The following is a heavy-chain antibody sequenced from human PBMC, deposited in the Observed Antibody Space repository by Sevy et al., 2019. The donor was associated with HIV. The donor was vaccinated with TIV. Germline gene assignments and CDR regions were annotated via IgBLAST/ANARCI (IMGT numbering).Heavy chain of an antibody. J-gene: IGHJ4*02. CDR3: AKDAQSYYDFWSGYPLPHFDY. D-gene: IGHD3-3*01. V-gene: IGHV3-30*18. CDR2: ISYDGSNK. CDR1: GFTFSSYG. Sequence: GGSLRLSCVASGFTFSSYGMHWVRQAPGKGLEWVAVISYDGSNKYYADSVKGRFTISRDNSKNTLYLQMNSLRAEDTAVYYCAKDAQSYYDFWSGYPLPHFDYWGQGTLVTVSS.